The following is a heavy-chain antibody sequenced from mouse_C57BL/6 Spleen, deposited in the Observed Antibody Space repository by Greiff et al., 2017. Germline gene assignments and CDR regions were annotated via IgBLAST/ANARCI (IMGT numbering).Heavy chain of an antibody. CDR2: IYPGSGST. D-gene: IGHD1-1*01. CDR1: GYTFTSYW. CDR3: AREGPYYYGSSSYFDV. V-gene: IGHV1-55*01. J-gene: IGHJ1*03. Sequence: VQLQQPGAELVKPGASVKMSCKASGYTFTSYWITWVKQRPGQGLEWIGDIYPGSGSTNYNEKFKSKATLTVDTSSSTAYMQLSSLTSEDSAVYYCAREGPYYYGSSSYFDVWGTGTTVTVSS.